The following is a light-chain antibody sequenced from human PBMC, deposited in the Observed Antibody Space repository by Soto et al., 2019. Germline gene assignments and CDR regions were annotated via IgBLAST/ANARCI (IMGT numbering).Light chain of an antibody. CDR1: QSISSW. V-gene: IGKV1-5*03. Sequence: DIQMTQSPSTLSASVGDRATITCRASQSISSWLAWYQQKPGKAPKLLIYKASSLESGVPSRFSGSGSGTEFTLTISCLQPDDFATYDCQQYNSYSWTFGQGTKVDIK. J-gene: IGKJ1*01. CDR2: KAS. CDR3: QQYNSYSWT.